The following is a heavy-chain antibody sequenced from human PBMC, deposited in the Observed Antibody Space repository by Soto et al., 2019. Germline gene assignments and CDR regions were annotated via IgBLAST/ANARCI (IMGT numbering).Heavy chain of an antibody. V-gene: IGHV4-59*01. J-gene: IGHJ6*03. CDR1: GGSISSYY. CDR3: ARDIRGWLRPLNYYMDV. Sequence: SETLSLTCTVSGGSISSYYWSWIRQPPGKGLEWIGYIYYSGSTNYNPSLKSRVTISVDTSKNQFSLKLSSVTAADTAVYYCARDIRGWLRPLNYYMDVRGKGTTVTVSS. D-gene: IGHD5-12*01. CDR2: IYYSGST.